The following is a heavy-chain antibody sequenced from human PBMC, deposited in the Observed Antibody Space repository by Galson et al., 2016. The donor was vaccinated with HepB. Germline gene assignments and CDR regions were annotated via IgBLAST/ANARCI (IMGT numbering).Heavy chain of an antibody. J-gene: IGHJ6*02. Sequence: SVKVSCKASGGTFSSYAINWVRQAPGQGLEWMGDIIPIFGTANYAQKFQGRVTITADESTSTAYMELSSLRSEDTAMYYCARRPERGDDHDSSGPRGLYYYYGLDVWGQGTTVTVSS. CDR1: GGTFSSYA. V-gene: IGHV1-69*13. CDR3: ARRPERGDDHDSSGPRGLYYYYGLDV. D-gene: IGHD3-22*01. CDR2: IIPIFGTA.